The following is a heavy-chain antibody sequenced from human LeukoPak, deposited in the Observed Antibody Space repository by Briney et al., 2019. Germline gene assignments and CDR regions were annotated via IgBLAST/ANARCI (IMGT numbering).Heavy chain of an antibody. CDR2: ISGSGGST. J-gene: IGHJ4*02. V-gene: IGHV3-23*01. CDR3: AKTRADYDFWSGYHTFDY. Sequence: GGSLRLSCAASGFTFSSYAMSWVRQAPGKGLEWVSAISGSGGSTYYADSVKGRFTISRDNSKHTLYLQMNSLRAEDTAVYYCAKTRADYDFWSGYHTFDYWGQGTLVTVSS. CDR1: GFTFSSYA. D-gene: IGHD3-3*01.